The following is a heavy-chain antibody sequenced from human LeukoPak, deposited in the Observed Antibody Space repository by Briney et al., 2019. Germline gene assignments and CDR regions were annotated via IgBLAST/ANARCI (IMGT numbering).Heavy chain of an antibody. CDR3: ARDRGYCSSGSCPNEGGP. CDR1: GFTFSSYG. V-gene: IGHV3-21*01. D-gene: IGHD2-15*01. Sequence: GGSLRLSCAASGFTFSSYGMNWVRQAPGKGLEWVSSISSSSSYIYYADSVKGRFTISRDNAKNSLYLQMNSLRAEDTAVYYCARDRGYCSSGSCPNEGGPWGQGTLVTVSS. CDR2: ISSSSSYI. J-gene: IGHJ5*02.